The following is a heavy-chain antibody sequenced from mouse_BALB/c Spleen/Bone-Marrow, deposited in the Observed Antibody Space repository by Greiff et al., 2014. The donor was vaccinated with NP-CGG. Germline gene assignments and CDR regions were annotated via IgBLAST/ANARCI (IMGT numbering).Heavy chain of an antibody. Sequence: EVQLVESGGGLVKPGGSLKLSCAASGFTFSDYYMYWVRQTPEERLEWVATISDGGSYTYYPDSVKGRFTISRDIAKNNLYLQMSSLKSEDTAMYYCARDRGVQGYAMDCWGQGTSVTVSS. J-gene: IGHJ4*01. CDR2: ISDGGSYT. CDR3: ARDRGVQGYAMDC. D-gene: IGHD2-14*01. V-gene: IGHV5-4*02. CDR1: GFTFSDYY.